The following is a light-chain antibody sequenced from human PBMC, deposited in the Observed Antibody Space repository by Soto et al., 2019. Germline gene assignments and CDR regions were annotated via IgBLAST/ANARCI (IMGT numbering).Light chain of an antibody. CDR1: ESVSRD. J-gene: IGKJ4*01. Sequence: EIVMTQSPATLSVSPGERATLSCRASESVSRDLGWYLQEPGQAPRLLIYGASTRATGIPDRFSGSGSGTDFTRTINSLQSEDFVVYYCQQYNHWTLTFGGGTKVEVK. V-gene: IGKV3-15*01. CDR2: GAS. CDR3: QQYNHWTLT.